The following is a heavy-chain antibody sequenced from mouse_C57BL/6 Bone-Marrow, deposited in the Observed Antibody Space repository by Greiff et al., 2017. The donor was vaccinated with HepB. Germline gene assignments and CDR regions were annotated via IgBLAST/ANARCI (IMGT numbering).Heavy chain of an antibody. CDR2: INPGSGGT. V-gene: IGHV1-54*01. J-gene: IGHJ4*01. Sequence: QVQLQQSGAELVRPGPSVKVSCKASGYAFTNYLIEWVKQRPGQGLEWIGVINPGSGGTNYNEKFKGKATLTADKSSSTAYMQLSSLTSEDSAVYFCASDGYYDAMDYWGQGTSVTVSS. CDR3: ASDGYYDAMDY. D-gene: IGHD2-3*01. CDR1: GYAFTNYL.